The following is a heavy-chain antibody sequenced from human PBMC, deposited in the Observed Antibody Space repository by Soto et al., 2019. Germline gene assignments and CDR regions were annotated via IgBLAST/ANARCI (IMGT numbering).Heavy chain of an antibody. V-gene: IGHV3-30*18. D-gene: IGHD3-3*01. CDR3: AKLIGGVKAIGGTGNWLDP. CDR2: ISHDGSNR. Sequence: LRLSCAASGFIFSSYGMYWIRQAPGKGLEWVAGISHDGSNRYYGDSVKGRCTISRDNSKNTLFLQIDSLRAEDTAVYYCAKLIGGVKAIGGTGNWLDPWGQGTLVTVSS. J-gene: IGHJ5*02. CDR1: GFIFSSYG.